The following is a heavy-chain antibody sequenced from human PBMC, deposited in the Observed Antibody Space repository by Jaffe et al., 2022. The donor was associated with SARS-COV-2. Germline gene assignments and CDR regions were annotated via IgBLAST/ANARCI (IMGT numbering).Heavy chain of an antibody. CDR2: ISSSSSYI. Sequence: EVQLVESGGGLVKPGGSLRLSCAASGFTFSSYSMNWVRQAPGKGLEWVSSISSSSSYIYYADSVKGRFTISRDNAKNSLYLQMNSLRAEDTAVYYCASLLMEYCSGGSCYGQDDYWGQGTLVTVSS. CDR1: GFTFSSYS. D-gene: IGHD2-15*01. CDR3: ASLLMEYCSGGSCYGQDDY. J-gene: IGHJ4*02. V-gene: IGHV3-21*01.